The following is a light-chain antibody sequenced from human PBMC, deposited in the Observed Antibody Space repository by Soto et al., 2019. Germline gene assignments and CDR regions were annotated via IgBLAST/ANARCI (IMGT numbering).Light chain of an antibody. CDR2: EVT. Sequence: QSVLTQPASVSGSRGQSITISCTGASSDVGGYNYVSWYQQFPGRAPKVMIYEVTNRPSGVSNRFSGSKSGNTASLTISGLQAEDEADYYCSSYTSSNTLIFGGGTKVTVL. CDR3: SSYTSSNTLI. CDR1: SSDVGGYNY. J-gene: IGLJ2*01. V-gene: IGLV2-14*01.